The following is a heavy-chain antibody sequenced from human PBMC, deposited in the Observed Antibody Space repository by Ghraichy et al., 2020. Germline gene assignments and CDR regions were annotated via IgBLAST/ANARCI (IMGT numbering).Heavy chain of an antibody. CDR2: ISSSSSYI. V-gene: IGHV3-21*01. Sequence: GGSLRLSCAASGFTFSSYSMNWVRQAPGKGLEWVSSISSSSSYIYYADSVKGRFTISRDNAKNSLYLQMDSLRAEDTAVYYCASGITMVRGVLWFDPWGQGTLVTVSS. D-gene: IGHD3-10*01. CDR1: GFTFSSYS. J-gene: IGHJ5*02. CDR3: ASGITMVRGVLWFDP.